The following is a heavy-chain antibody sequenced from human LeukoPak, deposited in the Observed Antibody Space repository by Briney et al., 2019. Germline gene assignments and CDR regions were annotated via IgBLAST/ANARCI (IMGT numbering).Heavy chain of an antibody. CDR3: ARGPGLGDWFDP. V-gene: IGHV1-69*02. CDR1: GGTFSSYT. CDR2: IIPILGIA. Sequence: SVKVSCKASGGTFSSYTISWVRQAPGQGLEWVGRIIPILGIANYAQKFQGRVTITADKSTSTAYMELSSLRSEDTAVYYCARGPGLGDWFDPWGQGTLVTVSS. D-gene: IGHD3-10*01. J-gene: IGHJ5*02.